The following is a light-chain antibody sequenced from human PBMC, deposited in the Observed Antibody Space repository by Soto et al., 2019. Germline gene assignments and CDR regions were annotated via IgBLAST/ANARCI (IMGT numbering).Light chain of an antibody. J-gene: IGLJ2*01. V-gene: IGLV2-18*02. CDR2: EVS. Sequence: QSALTQPPSVSGSPGQSVTISCTGTSSDVGSYNRVSWYQQPPGTAPKLMIYEVSNRPSGVPDRFSGSKSGNTASLTISGLQAEDEADYYCSSYTSSSFGAVVFGGGTKLTGL. CDR1: SSDVGSYNR. CDR3: SSYTSSSFGAVV.